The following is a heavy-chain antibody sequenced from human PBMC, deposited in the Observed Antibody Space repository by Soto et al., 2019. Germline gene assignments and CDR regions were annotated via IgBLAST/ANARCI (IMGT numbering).Heavy chain of an antibody. CDR3: ARVNYGDYYYGIDV. D-gene: IGHD4-17*01. Sequence: SETLSLTCTVSGGSTNYSYWTWIRQPPGKGLEWIGYIYCTGSATYNASLKSRITISVETSKNQFSLKLSSVTAADTALYYCARVNYGDYYYGIDVWGQGTTVTVSS. CDR2: IYCTGSA. J-gene: IGHJ6*02. V-gene: IGHV4-59*01. CDR1: GGSTNYSY.